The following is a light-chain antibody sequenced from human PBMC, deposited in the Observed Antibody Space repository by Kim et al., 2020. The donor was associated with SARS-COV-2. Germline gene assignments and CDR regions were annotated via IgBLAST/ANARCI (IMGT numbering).Light chain of an antibody. CDR1: QSVSSSY. Sequence: EIVLTQSPGTLSLSPGERATLSCRASQSVSSSYLAWYQQKPGQAPRLLIYAASSRATGIPDRFSGSGSVTDFTLTISRLEPEDFAVYYCHQYSSSAWTFVQGTKVDIK. V-gene: IGKV3-20*01. CDR2: AAS. CDR3: HQYSSSAWT. J-gene: IGKJ1*01.